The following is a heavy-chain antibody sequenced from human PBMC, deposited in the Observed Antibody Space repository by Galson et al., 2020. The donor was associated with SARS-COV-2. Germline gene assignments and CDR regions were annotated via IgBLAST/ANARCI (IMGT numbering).Heavy chain of an antibody. D-gene: IGHD6-25*01. CDR2: ISPNDRKDR. CDR3: ATEGGSSGRAGFFDS. V-gene: IGHV3-30*02. CDR1: GFPFSTSI. J-gene: IGHJ4*02. Sequence: PGGSLRLSCAASGFPFSTSIIHWVRQAPGKGLEWVALISPNDRKDRQYSDSVKGRFTISRDDSENMVFLQMTRLTSDDTAIYYCATEGGSSGRAGFFDSWGQGTLVTVSS.